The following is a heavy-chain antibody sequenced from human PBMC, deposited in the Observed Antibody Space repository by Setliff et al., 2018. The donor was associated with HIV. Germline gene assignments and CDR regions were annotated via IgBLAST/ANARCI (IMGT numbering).Heavy chain of an antibody. CDR2: VYSSGGT. CDR3: ARTKTEMGYYYGMDV. D-gene: IGHD1-1*01. CDR1: GFSISSRYY. Sequence: TLSLTCDVSGFSISSRYYWSWIRQPAGKGLEWIGRVYSSGGTNYNPSLKSRVTITVDTSKDQFSLKLSSVTAADTAVYYCARTKTEMGYYYGMDVWGQGTTVTVSS. J-gene: IGHJ6*02. V-gene: IGHV4-61*02.